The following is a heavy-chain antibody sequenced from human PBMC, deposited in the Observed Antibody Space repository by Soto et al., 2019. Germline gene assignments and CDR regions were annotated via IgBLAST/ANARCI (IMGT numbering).Heavy chain of an antibody. V-gene: IGHV3-48*03. D-gene: IGHD2-8*02. CDR1: GFTFSSYE. CDR3: VRDLHEPLATDALRVAN. CDR2: ISSTGSGT. J-gene: IGHJ4*02. Sequence: EMQLVESGGGLVQPGGSLRLSCAASGFTFSSYEMHWVRQAPGKGLEWISYISSTGSGTLYADSVRGRFTMCRDNTKNSVSLQMSSLRAEDTAVYYCVRDLHEPLATDALRVANWGQGTQVTVSS.